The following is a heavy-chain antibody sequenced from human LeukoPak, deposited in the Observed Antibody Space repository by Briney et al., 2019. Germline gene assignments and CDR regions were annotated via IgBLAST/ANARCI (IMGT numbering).Heavy chain of an antibody. CDR2: IYYSGST. J-gene: IGHJ4*02. V-gene: IGHV4-59*12. Sequence: SETLSLTCTVSGGSITSYYWSWIRQPPGKGLEWIGYIYYSGSTNYNPSLKSRVTISVDTSKNQFSLKLSSVTAADTAVYYCARAGYSYGYVDYWGQGTLVTVSS. CDR3: ARAGYSYGYVDY. D-gene: IGHD5-18*01. CDR1: GGSITSYY.